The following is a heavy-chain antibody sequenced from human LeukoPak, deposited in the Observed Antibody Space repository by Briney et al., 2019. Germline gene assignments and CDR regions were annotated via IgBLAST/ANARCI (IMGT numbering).Heavy chain of an antibody. V-gene: IGHV4-30-4*07. D-gene: IGHD2-2*01. Sequence: SQTLSPTCAVSGGSISSGGYSWSWIRQPPGKGLEWIGYIYYSGSTYYNPSLESRVTISVDTSKNQFSLELSSVTAADTAVYYCAREGPPGYCSSTSCYREYNWFDPWGQGTLVTVSS. CDR2: IYYSGST. CDR1: GGSISSGGYS. CDR3: AREGPPGYCSSTSCYREYNWFDP. J-gene: IGHJ5*02.